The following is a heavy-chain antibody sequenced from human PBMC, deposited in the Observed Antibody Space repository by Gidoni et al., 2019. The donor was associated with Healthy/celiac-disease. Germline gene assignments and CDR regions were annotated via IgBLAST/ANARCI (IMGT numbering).Heavy chain of an antibody. CDR3: ARSYIAVAGGFDY. CDR1: GGSISSYY. J-gene: IGHJ4*02. V-gene: IGHV4-59*01. Sequence: QVQLQESGPGLVKPSETLSLTCTVPGGSISSYYWSWIRQPPGKGLEWIGYIYYSGSTNYNSSLKSRVTISVDTSKNQFSLKLSSVTAADTAVYYCARSYIAVAGGFDYWGQGTLVTVSS. D-gene: IGHD6-19*01. CDR2: IYYSGST.